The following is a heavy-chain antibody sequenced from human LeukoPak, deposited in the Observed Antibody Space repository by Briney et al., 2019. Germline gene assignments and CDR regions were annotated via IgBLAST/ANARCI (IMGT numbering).Heavy chain of an antibody. V-gene: IGHV4-4*07. J-gene: IGHJ4*02. CDR1: GGSINSDF. CDR3: ARGTYDSSGYYLYYFDY. CDR2: IHSSETT. Sequence: SETLSLTCSVSGGSINSDFWTWIRQPAGKGLEWIGRIHSSETTIYSPSLKSRVTMSLDMAKKQFSLKVTSVTAADTAVYYCARGTYDSSGYYLYYFDYWGQGTLVTVSS. D-gene: IGHD3-22*01.